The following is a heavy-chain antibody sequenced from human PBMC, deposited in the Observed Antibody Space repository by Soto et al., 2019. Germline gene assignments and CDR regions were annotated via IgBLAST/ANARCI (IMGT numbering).Heavy chain of an antibody. Sequence: LSLTCTVSGGSVNSGSSYWTWIRQPPGKGLEWIGYIYYSGSTNYNPSLKSRVTISLDTSNNHFSLRLTSVTAADTAVYYCARTFCRTTSCQAHGMDVWGQGTTVTVSS. J-gene: IGHJ6*02. CDR2: IYYSGST. D-gene: IGHD2-2*01. CDR1: GGSVNSGSSY. CDR3: ARTFCRTTSCQAHGMDV. V-gene: IGHV4-61*03.